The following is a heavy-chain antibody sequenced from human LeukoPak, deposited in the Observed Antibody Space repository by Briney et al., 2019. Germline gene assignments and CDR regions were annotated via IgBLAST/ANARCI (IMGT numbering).Heavy chain of an antibody. CDR2: INSSGST. V-gene: IGHV4-61*02. CDR1: GGSISSGSYY. J-gene: IGHJ6*03. CDR3: ARAVVVRGVIPYYYMDV. Sequence: PSQTLSLTCTVSGGSISSGSYYWSWIRQPAGKGLEWIGRINSSGSTNYNPSLKSRVTISVDTSKNQFSLKLSSVTAADTAVYYCARAVVVRGVIPYYYMDVWGKGTTVTISS. D-gene: IGHD3-10*01.